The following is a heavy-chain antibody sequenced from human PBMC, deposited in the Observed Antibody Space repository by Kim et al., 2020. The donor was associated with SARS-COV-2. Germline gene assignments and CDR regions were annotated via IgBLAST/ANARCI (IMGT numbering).Heavy chain of an antibody. CDR2: RGGT. J-gene: IGHJ6*02. Sequence: RGGTNTNPYLKRRATISVDKSKNQFSLKLSSVTAADTAVYYCARDRAMDVWGQGTTVTVSS. V-gene: IGHV4-4*02. CDR3: ARDRAMDV.